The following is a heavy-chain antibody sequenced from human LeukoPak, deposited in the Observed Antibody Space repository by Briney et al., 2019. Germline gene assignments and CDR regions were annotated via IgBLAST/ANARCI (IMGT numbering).Heavy chain of an antibody. CDR2: IIPILGIA. V-gene: IGHV1-69*04. D-gene: IGHD2-2*02. CDR1: GGTFSSYT. Sequence: ASVKVSCKASGGTFSSYTISWVRQAPGQGLEWMGRIIPILGIANYAQKFQGRVTITADKSTSTAYMELSSLRSEDTAVYYCAREGGGYCSSTSCYTFDYWGQGTLVTVSS. CDR3: AREGGGYCSSTSCYTFDY. J-gene: IGHJ4*02.